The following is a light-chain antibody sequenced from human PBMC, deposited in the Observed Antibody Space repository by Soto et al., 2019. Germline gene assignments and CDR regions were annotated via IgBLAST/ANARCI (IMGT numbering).Light chain of an antibody. J-gene: IGLJ2*01. CDR2: EVS. CDR1: SSDVGGYNY. CDR3: SSYTSSSPHVV. V-gene: IGLV2-14*01. Sequence: QSALTKPASVSGSPGQSITISCTGTSSDVGGYNYVSWYQQHPGKAPKLMIYEVSNRPSGVSNRFSGSKSGNTASLTISGLQAEDEADFYCSSYTSSSPHVVFGGGTKVTVL.